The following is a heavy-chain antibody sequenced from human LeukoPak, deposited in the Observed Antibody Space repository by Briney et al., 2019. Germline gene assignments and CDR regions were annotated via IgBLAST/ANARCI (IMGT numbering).Heavy chain of an antibody. Sequence: GGSLRLSCAASGFTFSSYGMHWVRQAPGKGLEWVAVIWYDGSNKYYADSVKGRFTISRDNSKNTLYLQMNSLRAEDTAVYYCARDRTDIVLMVYAPGAFDPWGQGTLVTVSS. D-gene: IGHD2-8*01. V-gene: IGHV3-33*01. CDR2: IWYDGSNK. J-gene: IGHJ5*02. CDR1: GFTFSSYG. CDR3: ARDRTDIVLMVYAPGAFDP.